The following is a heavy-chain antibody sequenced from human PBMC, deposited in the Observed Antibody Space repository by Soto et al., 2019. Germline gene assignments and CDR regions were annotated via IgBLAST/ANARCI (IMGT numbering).Heavy chain of an antibody. CDR2: IIPILGIA. Sequence: SVKVSCKASGGTFSSYTISWVRQAPGQGLERMGRIIPILGIANYAQKFQGRVTITADKSTSTAYMELSSLRSEDTAVYYCARDLAVAGTDDAFDIWGQGTMVTVSS. CDR3: ARDLAVAGTDDAFDI. D-gene: IGHD6-19*01. V-gene: IGHV1-69*04. J-gene: IGHJ3*02. CDR1: GGTFSSYT.